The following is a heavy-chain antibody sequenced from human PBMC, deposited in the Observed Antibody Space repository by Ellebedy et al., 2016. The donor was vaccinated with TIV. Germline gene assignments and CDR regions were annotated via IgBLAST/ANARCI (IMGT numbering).Heavy chain of an antibody. J-gene: IGHJ6*02. CDR1: GGTFSNYA. CDR3: AYGRSTVTLSYYYYGMDV. Sequence: ASVKVSCXASGGTFSNYAISWVRQAPGQGLEWMGAIIPIVGTANYAQKFQDRVTIIADGSTSTAYMELSSLRSEDTAVYYCAYGRSTVTLSYYYYGMDVWGQGTTVTVSS. CDR2: IIPIVGTA. V-gene: IGHV1-69*13. D-gene: IGHD4-17*01.